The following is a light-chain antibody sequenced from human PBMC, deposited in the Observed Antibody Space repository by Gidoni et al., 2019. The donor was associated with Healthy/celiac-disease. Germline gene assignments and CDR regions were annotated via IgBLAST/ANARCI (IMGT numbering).Light chain of an antibody. CDR3: QQYDNLPPLT. V-gene: IGKV1-33*01. CDR2: DAS. Sequence: DIQMTQSPSSLSASVGDRVTITCQASQDIINYLNWYQQKPGKAPKLLIYDASNLETGVPSRCSGSGSGTDFTFTISSLQPEDIATYDCQQYDNLPPLTFGGGTKVEIK. CDR1: QDIINY. J-gene: IGKJ4*01.